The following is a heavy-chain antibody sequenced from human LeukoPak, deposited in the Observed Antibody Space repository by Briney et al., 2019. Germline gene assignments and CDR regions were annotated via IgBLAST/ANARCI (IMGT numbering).Heavy chain of an antibody. CDR2: ISGSGGST. CDR1: GFTFSSYA. J-gene: IGHJ1*01. D-gene: IGHD6-19*01. CDR3: AKGQNGGGYGGKDYFQH. Sequence: PGGSLRLSCAASGFTFSSYAMSWVRQAPGKGLEWVSAISGSGGSTYYAASVKGRFTISRDNSKNTLYLQKNSLRAEETAVYYCAKGQNGGGYGGKDYFQHWGQGTLVTVSS. V-gene: IGHV3-23*01.